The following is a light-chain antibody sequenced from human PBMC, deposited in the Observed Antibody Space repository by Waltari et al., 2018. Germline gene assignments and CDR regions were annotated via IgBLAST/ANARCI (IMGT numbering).Light chain of an antibody. CDR3: AAWDDRLYTVM. V-gene: IGLV1-47*01. CDR1: ATNIGVNF. J-gene: IGLJ3*02. CDR2: KND. Sequence: QSVRIKPPSASGTPGQRGTISCSGGATNIGVNFVYWYRQSTGTAPKPLLYKNDQLPSWVPDRISGSKSGTSASLVISGLRSEDEADYYCAAWDDRLYTVMFGGGTKLTVL.